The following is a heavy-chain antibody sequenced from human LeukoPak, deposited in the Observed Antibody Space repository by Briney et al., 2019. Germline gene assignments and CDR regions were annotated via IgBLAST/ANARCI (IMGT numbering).Heavy chain of an antibody. V-gene: IGHV4-39*07. Sequence: SETLSLTCTVSGGSISSSNYYWGWIRQPPGKGLEWIGTIYYSGTTYYNPSLKSRVTISVDTSKNQFSLKLSSVTAADTAVYYCARPSSSGSLGVWGKGTTVTVSS. CDR3: ARPSSSGSLGV. CDR2: IYYSGTT. J-gene: IGHJ6*04. CDR1: GGSISSSNYY. D-gene: IGHD6-19*01.